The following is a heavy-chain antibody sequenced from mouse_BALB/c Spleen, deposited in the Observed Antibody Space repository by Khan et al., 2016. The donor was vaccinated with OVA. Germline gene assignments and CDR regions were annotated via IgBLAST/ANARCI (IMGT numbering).Heavy chain of an antibody. V-gene: IGHV1-4*01. D-gene: IGHD2-14*01. CDR1: GYTFTSNT. CDR2: INPRSGYT. CDR3: ARRTTGYTMDY. J-gene: IGHJ4*01. Sequence: QVQLKQSGAELARPGASVRMSCKASGYTFTSNTMHWVKQRPGQGLEWIGYINPRSGYTNYNHNFKDKATLTADKSSSTAYMQLSSLTSEDSAVYYCARRTTGYTMDYWGQGTSVTVSS.